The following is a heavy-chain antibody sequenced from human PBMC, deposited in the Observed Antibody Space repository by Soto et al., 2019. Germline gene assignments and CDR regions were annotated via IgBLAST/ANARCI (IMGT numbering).Heavy chain of an antibody. CDR1: GFTFSSYA. J-gene: IGHJ4*02. D-gene: IGHD3-22*01. Sequence: EVQLLESGGDLAQPGGSLRLSCAASGFTFSSYAMSWVRQAPGKGLERVSVISGNGGSTYYADSVKGRVIISRDNSKNPLYLPMHRLRAEDTAVYYCATAKGDYYDSSGQPAYYCDSWGQGTLVTVSS. CDR3: ATAKGDYYDSSGQPAYYCDS. CDR2: ISGNGGST. V-gene: IGHV3-23*01.